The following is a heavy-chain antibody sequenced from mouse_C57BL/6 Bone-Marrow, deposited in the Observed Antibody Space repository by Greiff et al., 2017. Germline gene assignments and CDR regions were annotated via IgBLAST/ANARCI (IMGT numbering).Heavy chain of an antibody. CDR3: ALDYYGSSRYYFDC. CDR2: IDPSDSYT. Sequence: QVQLQQPGAELVMPGASVKLSCKASGYTFTSYWMHWVKQRPGQGLEWIGEIDPSDSYTNYNQKFKGKSTLTVDKSSSTAYMHLSSLTSEDSAVYYCALDYYGSSRYYFDCWSQVTTLSGSS. CDR1: GYTFTSYW. V-gene: IGHV1-69*01. J-gene: IGHJ2*01. D-gene: IGHD1-1*01.